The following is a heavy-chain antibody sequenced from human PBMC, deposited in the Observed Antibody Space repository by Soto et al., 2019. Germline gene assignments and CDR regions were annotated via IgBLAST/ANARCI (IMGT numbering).Heavy chain of an antibody. CDR2: ISSDGST. J-gene: IGHJ6*02. D-gene: IGHD2-2*01. V-gene: IGHV3-64D*06. Sequence: PVGSLRLSCSASGFTFSSYDIHWVRQAPGKGLEYVSSISSDGSTYYAVSVKGRFTISRDNSRNTLYLRMSSLRAEDTAVYYCARSNQCSSTSCGLLYYYYGMDVWGQGTTVTVSS. CDR1: GFTFSSYD. CDR3: ARSNQCSSTSCGLLYYYYGMDV.